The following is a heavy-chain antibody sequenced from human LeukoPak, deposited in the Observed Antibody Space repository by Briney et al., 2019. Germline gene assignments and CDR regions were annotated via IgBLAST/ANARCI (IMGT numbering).Heavy chain of an antibody. Sequence: GASVKVSCKASGYTFTSHAMNWVRQAPGQGLEWMGWINTNTGNPTYAQGFTGRFVFSLDTSVSTAYLQISSLKAEDTAVFYCARDSDYYGSGKRFDPWGQGTLVTVSS. D-gene: IGHD3-10*01. V-gene: IGHV7-4-1*02. CDR3: ARDSDYYGSGKRFDP. CDR2: INTNTGNP. J-gene: IGHJ5*02. CDR1: GYTFTSHA.